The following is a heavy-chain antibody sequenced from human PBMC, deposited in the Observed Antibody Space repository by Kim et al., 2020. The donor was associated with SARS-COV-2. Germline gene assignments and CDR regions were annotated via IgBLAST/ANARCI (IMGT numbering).Heavy chain of an antibody. Sequence: SVKVSCKASGYTFTYRYLHWVRQAPGQALEWMGWITPFNGNTNYAQKFQDRVTITRDRSMSTAYMELSSLRSEDTAMYYCASTIRPQTYDSSRTDAFDIWGHKKMVTDSS. CDR1: GYTFTYRY. D-gene: IGHD3-22*01. V-gene: IGHV1-45*02. CDR3: ASTIRPQTYDSSRTDAFDI. J-gene: IGHJ3*02. CDR2: ITPFNGNT.